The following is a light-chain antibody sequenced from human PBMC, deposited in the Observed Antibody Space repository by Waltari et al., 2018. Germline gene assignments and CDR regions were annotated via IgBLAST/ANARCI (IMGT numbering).Light chain of an antibody. CDR1: SSDIGGYAY. CDR2: DVS. CDR3: CSFTGSYNFAV. V-gene: IGLV2-11*01. J-gene: IGLJ2*01. Sequence: QSALTQPRSVSGSPGQPVTISCTGTSSDIGGYAYVSWYQPHPGKAPKLMIYDVSRRPSGVPDRFSASKSGNTASLTISGLQAEDEADYYCCSFTGSYNFAVFGGGTKLTVL.